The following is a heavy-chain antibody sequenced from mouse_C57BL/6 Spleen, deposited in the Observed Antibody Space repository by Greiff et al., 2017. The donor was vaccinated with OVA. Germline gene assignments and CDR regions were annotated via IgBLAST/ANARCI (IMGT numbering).Heavy chain of an antibody. V-gene: IGHV1-81*01. CDR2: IYPRSGNT. Sequence: VQLQQPGAELARPGASVKLSCKASGYTFTSYGISWVKQRTGQGLEWIGEIYPRSGNTYYNEKFKGKATLTVDKSSSTAYMELRSLTSDDSAVYFCARSSLRRYFGGRGKGTTLTVSS. CDR1: GYTFTSYG. CDR3: ARSSLRRYFGG. J-gene: IGHJ2*01. D-gene: IGHD1-1*01.